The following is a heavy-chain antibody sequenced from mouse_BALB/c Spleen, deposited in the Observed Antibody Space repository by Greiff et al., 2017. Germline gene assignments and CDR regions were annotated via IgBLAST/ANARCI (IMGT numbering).Heavy chain of an antibody. V-gene: IGHV3-2*02. J-gene: IGHJ2*01. Sequence: EVKLMESGPGLVKPSQSLSLTCTVTGYSITSDYAWNWIRQFPGNKLEWMGYISYSGSTSYNPSLKSRISITRDTSKNQFFLQLNSVTTEDTATYYCARGGLPYYFDYWGQGTTLTVSS. CDR1: GYSITSDYA. D-gene: IGHD2-2*01. CDR3: ARGGLPYYFDY. CDR2: ISYSGST.